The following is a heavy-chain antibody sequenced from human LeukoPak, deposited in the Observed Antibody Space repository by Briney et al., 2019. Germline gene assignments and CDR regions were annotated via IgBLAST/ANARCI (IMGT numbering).Heavy chain of an antibody. V-gene: IGHV3-23*01. D-gene: IGHD5-24*01. Sequence: GGSLRLSCAASGFTFSSYGMSWVRQAPGKGLEWVSAISGSGGSTYYADSVKGRFTISRDNSKNTLYLQMNSLRAEDTAVYYCAKVSRDGYNFGQIDYWGQGTLVTVSS. J-gene: IGHJ4*02. CDR3: AKVSRDGYNFGQIDY. CDR1: GFTFSSYG. CDR2: ISGSGGST.